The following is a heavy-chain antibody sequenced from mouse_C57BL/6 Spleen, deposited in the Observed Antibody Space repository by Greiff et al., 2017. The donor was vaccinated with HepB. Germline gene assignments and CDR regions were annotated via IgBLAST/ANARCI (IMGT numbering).Heavy chain of an antibody. D-gene: IGHD3-2*02. CDR2: IDPSDSYT. CDR3: ARTMTAQATFFDY. J-gene: IGHJ2*01. CDR1: GYTFTSYW. V-gene: IGHV1-50*01. Sequence: QVQLQQPGAELVKPGASVKLSCKASGYTFTSYWMQWVKQRPGQGLEWIGEIDPSDSYTNYNQKFKGKATLTVDTSSSTAYMQLSSLTSEDSAVYYCARTMTAQATFFDYWGQGTTLTVSS.